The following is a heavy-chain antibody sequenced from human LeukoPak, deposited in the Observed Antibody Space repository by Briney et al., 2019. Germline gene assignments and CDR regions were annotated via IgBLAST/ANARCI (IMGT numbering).Heavy chain of an antibody. J-gene: IGHJ4*02. V-gene: IGHV5-51*01. CDR2: IYPGDSDT. CDR1: GFSFTSYW. CDR3: ARVDTAMGLDY. D-gene: IGHD5-18*01. Sequence: GESLKISCEGSGFSFTSYWIGWVRQLPGKGLEWMGIIYPGDSDTRYSPSLEGQVTISADKSISTACQQWSSLKASDTAMYYCARVDTAMGLDYWGQGTLVTASS.